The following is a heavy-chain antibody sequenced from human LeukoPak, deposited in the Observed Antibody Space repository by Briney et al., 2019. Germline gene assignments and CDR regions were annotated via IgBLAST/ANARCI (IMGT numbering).Heavy chain of an antibody. V-gene: IGHV3-11*04. J-gene: IGHJ5*02. CDR3: ARHLYHDILTGRFDP. Sequence: GGSLRLSCAASGFTFSDYYMSWVRQAPGKGLEWVSYISSSGSTIYYADSVKGRFTISRDNAKNSLYLQMNSLRAEDTAVYYCARHLYHDILTGRFDPWGQGTLVTVSS. CDR2: ISSSGSTI. CDR1: GFTFSDYY. D-gene: IGHD3-9*01.